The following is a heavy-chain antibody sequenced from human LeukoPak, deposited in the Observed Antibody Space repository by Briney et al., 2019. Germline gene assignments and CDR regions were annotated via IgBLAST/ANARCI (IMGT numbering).Heavy chain of an antibody. CDR3: ARRIAAAGPFNY. V-gene: IGHV1-69*04. CDR2: IIPILGIA. CDR1: GGTFSSYA. D-gene: IGHD6-13*01. Sequence: ASVKVSCKASGGTFSSYAISWVRQAPGQGLEWMGRIIPILGIANYAQKFQGRVTITADKSTSTAYMELSSLRSEDTAVYYCARRIAAAGPFNYWGQGTLVTVSS. J-gene: IGHJ4*02.